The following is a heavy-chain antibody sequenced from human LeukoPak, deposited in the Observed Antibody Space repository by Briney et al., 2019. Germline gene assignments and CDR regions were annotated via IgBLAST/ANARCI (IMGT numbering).Heavy chain of an antibody. CDR1: GFAFEEHS. CDR3: GKDIEHYDFWNGYEY. D-gene: IGHD3-3*01. J-gene: IGHJ4*02. Sequence: GGSLRLSCAASGFAFEEHSMQGVRRPPGKGLEWVAVIRWEGGTTYYADSVKGRFTISRDNSEKSVYLQMNSLRTEDTAFYYCGKDIEHYDFWNGYEYRGQGTLVTVSS. CDR2: IRWEGGTT. V-gene: IGHV3-43*01.